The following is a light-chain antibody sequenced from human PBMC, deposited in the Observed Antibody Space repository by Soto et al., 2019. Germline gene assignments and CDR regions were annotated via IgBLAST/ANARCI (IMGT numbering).Light chain of an antibody. J-gene: IGKJ5*01. CDR1: QSISGY. Sequence: EIVLTQSPATLSLSPGERATLSCRASQSISGYLAWYQQKPGQAPRLLIYDASNRATGIPARFSGSGSGTEFFLNISSLQSEDSAVYYCQQRSNWPITFGQGTRLEIK. CDR2: DAS. V-gene: IGKV3-11*01. CDR3: QQRSNWPIT.